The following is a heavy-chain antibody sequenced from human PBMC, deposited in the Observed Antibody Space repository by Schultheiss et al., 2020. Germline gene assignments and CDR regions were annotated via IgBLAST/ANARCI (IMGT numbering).Heavy chain of an antibody. J-gene: IGHJ4*02. V-gene: IGHV3-30*18. CDR3: AKDSLRYYYDSSGYTYYFDY. CDR2: ILYDGTTT. Sequence: GGSLRLSCAGSGFSIRNSGMHWVRQAPGKGLEWVSVILYDGTTTYYADSVKGRFTISRDNSKNTLYLQMNSLRAEDTAVYYCAKDSLRYYYDSSGYTYYFDYWGQGTLVNVSS. D-gene: IGHD3-22*01. CDR1: GFSIRNSG.